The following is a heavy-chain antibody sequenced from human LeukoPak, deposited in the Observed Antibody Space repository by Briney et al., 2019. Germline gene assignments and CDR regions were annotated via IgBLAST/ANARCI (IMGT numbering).Heavy chain of an antibody. CDR2: INHSGST. CDR1: GGSFSGYC. V-gene: IGHV4-34*01. Sequence: SETLSLTCAVYGGSFSGYCWSWIRQPPGKGLEWIGEINHSGSTNYNPSLKSRVTISVDTSKNQFSLKLSSVTAADTAVYYCARARRRFDPWGQGNLVTVSS. J-gene: IGHJ5*02. CDR3: ARARRRFDP.